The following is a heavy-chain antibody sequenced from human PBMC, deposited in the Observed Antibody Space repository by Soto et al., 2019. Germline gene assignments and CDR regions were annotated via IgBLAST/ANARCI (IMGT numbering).Heavy chain of an antibody. V-gene: IGHV4-61*01. CDR1: GGSVSSGSYY. D-gene: IGHD6-13*01. J-gene: IGHJ5*02. Sequence: SETLSLTCTVSGGSVSSGSYYWSWIRQPPGKGLEWIGYIYYSGSTNYNPSLKSRVTISVDTSKNQFSLKLSSVTAADTAVYYCATGRYSSRWYWIWFDPWGQGTRVTVSS. CDR3: ATGRYSSRWYWIWFDP. CDR2: IYYSGST.